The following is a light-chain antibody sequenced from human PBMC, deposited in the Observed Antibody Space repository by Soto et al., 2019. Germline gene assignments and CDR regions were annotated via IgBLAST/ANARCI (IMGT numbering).Light chain of an antibody. J-gene: IGKJ4*01. CDR2: HAS. Sequence: EIVLTQSPATLSLSPGERATLSCRASQSVSSYLAWYQQTTGQAPRLLIYHASNRATGIPDRFSGSVSGTDFTLTISSLEPEDFAVYYCQQRSNWPLTFGGGAKVDIK. CDR1: QSVSSY. V-gene: IGKV3-11*01. CDR3: QQRSNWPLT.